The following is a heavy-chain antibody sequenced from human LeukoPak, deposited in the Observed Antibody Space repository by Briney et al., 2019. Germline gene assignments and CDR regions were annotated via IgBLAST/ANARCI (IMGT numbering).Heavy chain of an antibody. CDR2: IYSGGST. D-gene: IGHD2-2*01. CDR1: GFTVSSNY. V-gene: IGHV3-53*01. J-gene: IGHJ6*03. Sequence: GGSLRLSCAASGFTVSSNYMSWVRQAPGKGLEWISVIYSGGSTYYADSVKGRFTISRDNSKNTLYLQMNSLRAEDTAVYYCAREECVAGSSTSCYSHYYYYMDVWGKGTTVTVSS. CDR3: AREECVAGSSTSCYSHYYYYMDV.